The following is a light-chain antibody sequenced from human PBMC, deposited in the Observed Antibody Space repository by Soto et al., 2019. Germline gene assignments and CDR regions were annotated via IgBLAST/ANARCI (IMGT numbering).Light chain of an antibody. CDR3: QQYDRPPRT. CDR1: QSISSTY. J-gene: IGKJ1*01. CDR2: GAS. V-gene: IGKV3-20*01. Sequence: EIVLTQSPGTLSLSPGKRVTLSCRASQSISSTYVAWYQQKPGQAPRLLIYGASSSATGIPDRFSGRGSGTDFTLTISRLEPEDFAVYYCQQYDRPPRTFGQGTKVEVK.